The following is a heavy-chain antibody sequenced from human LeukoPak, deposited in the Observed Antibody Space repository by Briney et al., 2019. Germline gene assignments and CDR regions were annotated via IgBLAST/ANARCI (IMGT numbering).Heavy chain of an antibody. J-gene: IGHJ4*02. CDR3: ERGLAPRGSGSYRHLDD. CDR2: MIPIFGTA. CDR1: GDTFTIYA. D-gene: IGHD3-10*01. Sequence: GASVKVSCKSSGDTFTIYAISWGRKAPGQRLGWVGEMIPIFGTANYTQKFQGRDTTTTVASKTTDYMELSSLRSVDTAVYSCERGLAPRGSGSYRHLDDWGQGTLVTVSS. V-gene: IGHV1-69*05.